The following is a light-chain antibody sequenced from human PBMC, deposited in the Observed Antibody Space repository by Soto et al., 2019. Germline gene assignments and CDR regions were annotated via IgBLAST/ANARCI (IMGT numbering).Light chain of an antibody. Sequence: DIQMTQSPSTLSASVGDRVTITCRASQSISSWLAWYQQKPGKAPKLLIYKASSLEGGVPSRFSGSGSGTEFTLTISTLHPDNFETYYCKHYNISFGQGTKLEIK. CDR3: KHYNIS. CDR1: QSISSW. J-gene: IGKJ2*01. V-gene: IGKV1-5*03. CDR2: KAS.